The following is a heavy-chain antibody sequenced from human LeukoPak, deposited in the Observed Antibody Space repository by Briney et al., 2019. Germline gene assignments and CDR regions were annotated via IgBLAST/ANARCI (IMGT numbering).Heavy chain of an antibody. CDR2: IWYDGSNK. Sequence: GGSLRLSCAASGFTFSSYGMHWVRQAPGKGLEWVAVIWYDGSNKYYADSVKGRFTISRDNSKNTLYLQMNSLRAEDTAVYYCARDPQYSYGILGYYYYGMDVWGQGTTVTVSS. CDR3: ARDPQYSYGILGYYYYGMDV. V-gene: IGHV3-33*01. D-gene: IGHD5-18*01. J-gene: IGHJ6*02. CDR1: GFTFSSYG.